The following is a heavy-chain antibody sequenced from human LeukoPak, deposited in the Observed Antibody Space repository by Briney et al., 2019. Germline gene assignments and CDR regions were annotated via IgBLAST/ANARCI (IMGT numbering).Heavy chain of an antibody. Sequence: GGSLTLSCEASGFTFSVNWXXXXXXAXGXGLXXVASINPDGSQKXXXDSVKGGFTXXRDNTXSSLYLQMNSLGAEDTTMYYCAKLLGTATTYDSWGQGTRVTVSS. CDR1: GFTFSVNW. J-gene: IGHJ4*02. D-gene: IGHD5-24*01. CDR2: INPDGSQK. CDR3: AKLLGTATTYDS. V-gene: IGHV3-7*01.